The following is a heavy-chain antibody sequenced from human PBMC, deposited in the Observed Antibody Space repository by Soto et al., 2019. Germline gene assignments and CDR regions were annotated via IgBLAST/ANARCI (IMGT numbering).Heavy chain of an antibody. CDR2: VYYTGST. J-gene: IGHJ4*02. CDR1: GGSMSGYY. Sequence: SETLSLTCRVSGGSMSGYYWSWVRLAPGKGLEWIGYVYYTGSTNYNPSLQSRVSISVDTSNKHFSLSLSLVTAADTAVYFCARSIAVPSGHIDHWGQGSRGTVS. CDR3: ARSIAVPSGHIDH. D-gene: IGHD6-6*01. V-gene: IGHV4-59*01.